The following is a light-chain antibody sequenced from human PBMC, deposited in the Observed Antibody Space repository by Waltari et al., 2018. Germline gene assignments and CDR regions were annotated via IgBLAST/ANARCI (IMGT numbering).Light chain of an antibody. Sequence: QSALTQPPSASGSPGQSATTSCTGTSSDVGRYNYVSWYQQHPGKAPKLMIYEVSKRPSGVPARLFGSKSGNTASLTVAGLQAEDEADYYCSSYAGSNNVVFGGGTKLTVL. J-gene: IGLJ2*01. V-gene: IGLV2-8*01. CDR2: EVS. CDR3: SSYAGSNNVV. CDR1: SSDVGRYNY.